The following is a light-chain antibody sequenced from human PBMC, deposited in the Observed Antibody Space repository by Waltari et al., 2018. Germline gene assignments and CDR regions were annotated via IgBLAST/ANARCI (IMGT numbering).Light chain of an antibody. CDR3: MQTLQTPYT. CDR2: WAS. CDR1: ESPLHSNGYTY. Sequence: DIVMTQSPLSLPVTPGEPASISCRSSESPLHSNGYTYLDWYLQKPGQSPHLLFYWASNRASGVPDRFSGSGSGTDFTLKISRVEAEDVGVYYCMQTLQTPYTFGQGTKLEIK. J-gene: IGKJ2*01. V-gene: IGKV2-28*01.